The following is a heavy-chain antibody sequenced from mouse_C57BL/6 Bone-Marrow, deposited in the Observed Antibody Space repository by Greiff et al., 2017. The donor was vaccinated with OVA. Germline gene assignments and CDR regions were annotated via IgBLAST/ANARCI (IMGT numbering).Heavy chain of an antibody. Sequence: QVQLQQPGAELVMPGASVKLSCKASGYTFTSYWMHWVKQRPGQGLEWIGEIDPSDSYTNYNQKFKGKSTLTVDKSSSTAYMQLSSLTSEDSAVYYCARGGGSSYCWYFDVWGTGTTVTVSS. CDR3: ARGGGSSYCWYFDV. V-gene: IGHV1-69*01. D-gene: IGHD1-1*01. CDR2: IDPSDSYT. CDR1: GYTFTSYW. J-gene: IGHJ1*03.